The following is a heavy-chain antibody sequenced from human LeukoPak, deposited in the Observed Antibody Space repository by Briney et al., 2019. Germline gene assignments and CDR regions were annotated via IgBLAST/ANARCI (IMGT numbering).Heavy chain of an antibody. V-gene: IGHV6-1*01. CDR2: TYYRSKWYN. CDR1: GDSVSSDSFA. D-gene: IGHD3-10*01. CDR3: ARDYYGSGSYQNYFDY. J-gene: IGHJ4*02. Sequence: SQTPSLTCAISGDSVSSDSFAWNWIRQSPSRGLEWLGRTYYRSKWYNDYAVSVKGRITFNSDTSKNQFSLQLNSVTPEDTAVYYCARDYYGSGSYQNYFDYWGQGTLVTVSS.